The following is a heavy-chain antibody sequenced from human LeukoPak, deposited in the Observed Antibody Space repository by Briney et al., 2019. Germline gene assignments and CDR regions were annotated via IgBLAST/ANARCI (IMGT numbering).Heavy chain of an antibody. CDR1: GFTFSDSF. J-gene: IGHJ4*02. CDR2: SRNKSDSYTA. D-gene: IGHD6-13*01. Sequence: GGSLRLSCAASGFTFSDSFMSWARQAPGKGLEWVGRSRNKSDSYTAEYAASVKGRFTISRDESKNSLYLQISSLETEDAAVYYCATSSWYRLAYWGQGSLVTVSS. CDR3: ATSSWYRLAY. V-gene: IGHV3-72*01.